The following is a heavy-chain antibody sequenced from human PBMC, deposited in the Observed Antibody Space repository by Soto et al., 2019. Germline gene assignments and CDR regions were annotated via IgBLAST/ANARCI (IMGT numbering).Heavy chain of an antibody. CDR1: GFTFSSYA. CDR3: ARGGVGYDFDY. CDR2: ISYDGNNK. D-gene: IGHD1-26*01. Sequence: QVQLVESGGGVVQPGRSLRLSCAVSGFTFSSYAMHWVRQAPGKGLEWVAIISYDGNNKYYADSVKGRFTISRDNSKNLLYLQMNSLRDEDTVVYYCARGGVGYDFDYWGQGTLVTVSS. J-gene: IGHJ4*02. V-gene: IGHV3-30-3*01.